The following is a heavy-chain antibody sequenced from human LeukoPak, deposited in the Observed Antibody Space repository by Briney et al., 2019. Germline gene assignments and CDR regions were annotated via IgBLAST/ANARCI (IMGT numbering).Heavy chain of an antibody. CDR2: ISWNSGSI. V-gene: IGHV3-9*01. D-gene: IGHD6-13*01. Sequence: GRSLRLSCAASGFTFDDYAMHWVRQAPGKGLEWVSGISWNSGSIGYADSVKGRFTISRDNAKNSLYLQMNSLRAEDTAVYYCAKQLYYFDYWGQGTLVTVSS. CDR1: GFTFDDYA. J-gene: IGHJ4*02. CDR3: AKQLYYFDY.